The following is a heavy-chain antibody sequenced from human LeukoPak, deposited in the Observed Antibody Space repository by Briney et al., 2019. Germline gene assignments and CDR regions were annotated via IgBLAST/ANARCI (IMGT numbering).Heavy chain of an antibody. CDR1: GFTFSSYA. V-gene: IGHV3-30-3*01. CDR2: ISYDGSNK. J-gene: IGHJ6*02. D-gene: IGHD6-19*01. Sequence: GGSLRLSCAASGFTFSSYAMHWVRQAPGKGLEWVAVISYDGSNKYYADSVKGRFTISRDNSKNTLYLQMNSLRAEDTAVYYCVLGYSSGWYVRNYYYYGMDVWGQGTTVTVSS. CDR3: VLGYSSGWYVRNYYYYGMDV.